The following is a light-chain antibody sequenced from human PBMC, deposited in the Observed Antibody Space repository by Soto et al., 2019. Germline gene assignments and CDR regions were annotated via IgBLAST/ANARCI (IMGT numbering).Light chain of an antibody. CDR1: SNDVGHSSF. CDR3: NAQADNGKHV. J-gene: IGLJ1*01. CDR2: EVS. V-gene: IGLV2-8*01. Sequence: QSALTQPPSASGSPGQSVTISCTGNSNDVGHSSFISWYQQHPGKGPKLIIYEVSKRPSGVPDRFSGSKSGNTASLSVSGLQDEDEAGDFCNAQADNGKHVFGTGTKLTVL.